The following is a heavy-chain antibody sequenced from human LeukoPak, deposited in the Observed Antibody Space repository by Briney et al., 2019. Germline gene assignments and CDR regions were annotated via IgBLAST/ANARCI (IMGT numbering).Heavy chain of an antibody. J-gene: IGHJ3*02. V-gene: IGHV3-13*01. CDR1: GFTFSRYD. CDR2: SGTVGDT. D-gene: IGHD6-19*01. Sequence: GGSLRLSCAASGFTFSRYDVHWVRQITGKGLEWLSNSGTVGDTYYPDYVKGRFTTSRENAKNSVYLQMDSLRVGDTAVYYCARTKPWPNNDVFDMWGQGTLVIVSS. CDR3: ARTKPWPNNDVFDM.